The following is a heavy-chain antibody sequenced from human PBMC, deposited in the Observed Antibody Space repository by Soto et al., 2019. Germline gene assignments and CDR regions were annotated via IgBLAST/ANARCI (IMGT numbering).Heavy chain of an antibody. CDR2: MNPNSGNT. CDR3: ARVADYGDYEGVDAFDI. V-gene: IGHV1-8*01. J-gene: IGHJ3*02. Sequence: QVQLVQSGAEVKKPGASVKVSCKASGYTFTSYDINWVRQATGQGLEWMGWMNPNSGNTGYAQKFQGRVTMTRNTSISTAYMELSSLRSEDTAVYYCARVADYGDYEGVDAFDIWGQGTMVTVSS. D-gene: IGHD4-17*01. CDR1: GYTFTSYD.